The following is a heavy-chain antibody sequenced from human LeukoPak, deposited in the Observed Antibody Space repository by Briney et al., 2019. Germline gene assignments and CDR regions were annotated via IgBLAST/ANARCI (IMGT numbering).Heavy chain of an antibody. CDR2: FSGRDGTT. J-gene: IGHJ4*02. D-gene: IGHD5/OR15-5a*01. Sequence: GGPLRLSCAACGFTLSNYVMVGLREARGKGVEGGSAFSGRDGTTHYAGSVEGRFTLSRDNSKPPLFLQMNSLRVEDTAVYYCAKALGDGVFPANFRTFDYWGQGSLVTVSS. CDR1: GFTLSNYV. V-gene: IGHV3-23*01. CDR3: AKALGDGVFPANFRTFDY.